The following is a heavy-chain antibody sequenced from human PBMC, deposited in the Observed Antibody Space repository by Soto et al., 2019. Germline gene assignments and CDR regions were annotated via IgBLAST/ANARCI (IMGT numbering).Heavy chain of an antibody. Sequence: GESLKISCKGSGYSFTTYWIGWVRQMPGKGLEWMGIINPGDSDTRYSPSFQGQVTISADKSITTAYLQWSSLRASDTAMYYCVGGHYLLPPAIDLRMGYYYGMDVWGQGTTVTVSS. CDR3: VGGHYLLPPAIDLRMGYYYGMDV. CDR1: GYSFTTYW. CDR2: INPGDSDT. D-gene: IGHD2-2*01. V-gene: IGHV5-51*01. J-gene: IGHJ6*02.